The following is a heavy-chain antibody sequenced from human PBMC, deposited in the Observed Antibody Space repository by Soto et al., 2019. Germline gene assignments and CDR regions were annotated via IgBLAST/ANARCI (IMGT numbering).Heavy chain of an antibody. CDR3: PKVVVAGLDYYYGMDV. Sequence: CGSLRLSWAASGFSFSMYGMTWVRQAPGKGLEWVSTISGPGGSTYSADSVKGRFSISRDNSKNMVYLQMNSLRAEDTAVYYCPKVVVAGLDYYYGMDVWGQGTMVTVSS. D-gene: IGHD6-19*01. CDR1: GFSFSMYG. J-gene: IGHJ6*02. V-gene: IGHV3-23*01. CDR2: ISGPGGST.